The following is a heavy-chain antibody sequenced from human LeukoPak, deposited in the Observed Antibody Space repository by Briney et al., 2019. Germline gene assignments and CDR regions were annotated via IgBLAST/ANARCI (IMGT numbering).Heavy chain of an antibody. J-gene: IGHJ3*02. CDR1: GGSISSYY. D-gene: IGHD2-8*01. Sequence: SETLSLTCTVSGGSISSYYWSWIRQPAGKGLEWIGRIYTSGSTNYNPSLKSRVTMSVDTSKNQFSLKLSSVTAAETAVYYCARDFLNCTNGVCYTDDAFDIWGQGTMVTVSS. V-gene: IGHV4-4*07. CDR3: ARDFLNCTNGVCYTDDAFDI. CDR2: IYTSGST.